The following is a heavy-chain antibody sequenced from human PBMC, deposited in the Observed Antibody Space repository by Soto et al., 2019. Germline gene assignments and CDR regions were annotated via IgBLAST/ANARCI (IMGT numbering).Heavy chain of an antibody. Sequence: HPGGSLRLSCAASGFTFSSYGMHWVRQAPGKGLEWVAVISYDGSNKYYADSVKGRFTISRDNSKNTLYLQMNSLRAEGTAVYYCAKDQGIQLWSFDYWGQGTLVTVSS. D-gene: IGHD5-18*01. CDR2: ISYDGSNK. CDR3: AKDQGIQLWSFDY. V-gene: IGHV3-30*18. CDR1: GFTFSSYG. J-gene: IGHJ4*02.